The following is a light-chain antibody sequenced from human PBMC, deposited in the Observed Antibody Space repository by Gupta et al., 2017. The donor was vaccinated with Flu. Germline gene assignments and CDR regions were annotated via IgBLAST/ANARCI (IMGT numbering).Light chain of an antibody. V-gene: IGKV1-5*03. J-gene: IGKJ1*01. CDR1: QSIGVW. CDR3: QQYNSYST. CDR2: KSS. Sequence: DNQMTQPHSTLSASVGDSVTIPCRASQSIGVWLAWYQQKPGNAPKLLIYKSSTLESGVRSRFSGSGSGTEFTLTVSGLQADDFATYSCQQYNSYSTFGQGTKVEIK.